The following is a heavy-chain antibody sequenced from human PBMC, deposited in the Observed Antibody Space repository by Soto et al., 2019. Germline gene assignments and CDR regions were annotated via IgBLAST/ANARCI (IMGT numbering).Heavy chain of an antibody. D-gene: IGHD3-16*01. V-gene: IGHV4-34*01. CDR3: ASFGALGYYPNWFDP. CDR1: GGSFSGYY. CDR2: INHSGST. J-gene: IGHJ5*02. Sequence: SQTLSLTCAVYGGSFSGYYWSWIRQPPGKGLEWIGEINHSGSTNYNPSLKSRVTISVDTSKNQFSLKLSSVTAADTAVYYCASFGALGYYPNWFDPWGQGTLVTVSS.